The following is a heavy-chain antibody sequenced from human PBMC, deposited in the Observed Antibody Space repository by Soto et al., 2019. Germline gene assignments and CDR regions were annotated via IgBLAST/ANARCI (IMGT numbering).Heavy chain of an antibody. CDR1: GGSISSGYYY. J-gene: IGHJ4*02. V-gene: IGHV4-30-4*01. CDR3: ARVSTMVRGDFDY. CDR2: IYYSGNT. Sequence: SETLSLTCSDSGGSISSGYYYWSWIRQPPGKGLEWIGNIYYSGNTYYNPSLKSRLIISIDTSKNQFSLKVGSVTAADTAVYYCARVSTMVRGDFDYWGQGTLVTVSS. D-gene: IGHD3-10*01.